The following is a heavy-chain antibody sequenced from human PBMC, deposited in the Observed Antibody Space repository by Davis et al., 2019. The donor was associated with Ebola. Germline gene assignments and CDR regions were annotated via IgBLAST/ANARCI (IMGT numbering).Heavy chain of an antibody. V-gene: IGHV3-21*06. CDR3: AREREQQLVHYYYGLDV. CDR1: GFSFETYN. CDR2: ITSSSSYI. J-gene: IGHJ6*02. D-gene: IGHD6-13*01. Sequence: GESLKISCAASGFSFETYNMNWLRQAPGKGLEWISSITSSSSYIYYADSVKGRFTLSRDNAKNSVYLQMNSLRAEDTAVYYCAREREQQLVHYYYGLDVWGLGTTVTVSS.